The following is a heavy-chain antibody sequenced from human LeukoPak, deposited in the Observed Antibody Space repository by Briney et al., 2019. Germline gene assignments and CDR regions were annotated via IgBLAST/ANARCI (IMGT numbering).Heavy chain of an antibody. Sequence: TGGSLRLSCAASGFTFSSYAMSWVRQAPGKGLEWVSAISGSGGSTYYADSVKGRFTISRDNSKNTLYLQMNSLRAEDTAVYYCAKDRGFGELFNDYWGQGTLVTVSS. CDR2: ISGSGGST. V-gene: IGHV3-23*01. J-gene: IGHJ4*02. D-gene: IGHD3-10*01. CDR3: AKDRGFGELFNDY. CDR1: GFTFSSYA.